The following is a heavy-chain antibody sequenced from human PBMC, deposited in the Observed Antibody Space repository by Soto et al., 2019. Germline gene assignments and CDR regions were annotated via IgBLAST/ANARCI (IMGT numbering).Heavy chain of an antibody. CDR2: IYYSGSP. D-gene: IGHD6-6*01. Sequence: SETLSLTCTVSGGSITSFYWSWIRQSPGKGLEWIGYIYYSGSPTYNQSLKSRVTISTDTSKNQFSLKVDSVTAADTAVYYCARILSAPPHCHYYYMDLWGKGASVTVSS. V-gene: IGHV4-59*08. CDR3: ARILSAPPHCHYYYMDL. J-gene: IGHJ6*03. CDR1: GGSITSFY.